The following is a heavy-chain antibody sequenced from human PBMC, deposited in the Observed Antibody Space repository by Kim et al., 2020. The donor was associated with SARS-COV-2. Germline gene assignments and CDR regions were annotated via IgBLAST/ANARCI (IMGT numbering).Heavy chain of an antibody. D-gene: IGHD5-18*01. Sequence: SETLSLTCSVSGGSVSSGSHYWSWIRQPPGKGLEWIGYIYYNGNTIYNPSLKSRITISVDTSKNKFSLKLRSVTAADTAVYFCARTDTPIEFDFWGQGILVPVSS. CDR1: GGSVSSGSHY. J-gene: IGHJ4*02. V-gene: IGHV4-61*01. CDR3: ARTDTPIEFDF. CDR2: IYYNGNT.